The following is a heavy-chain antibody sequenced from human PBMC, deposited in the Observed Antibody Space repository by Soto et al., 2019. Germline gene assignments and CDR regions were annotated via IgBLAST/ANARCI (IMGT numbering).Heavy chain of an antibody. CDR1: GGSISSYY. J-gene: IGHJ3*02. CDR2: IYYSGST. Sequence: SETLSLTCTVSGGSISSYYWSWIRQPPGKGLEWIGYIYYSGSTNYNPSLKSRVTISVDTSKNQFSLKLSSVTAADTAVYYCATGGDYGNAFDIWGQGTMVTVSS. V-gene: IGHV4-59*01. CDR3: ATGGDYGNAFDI. D-gene: IGHD4-17*01.